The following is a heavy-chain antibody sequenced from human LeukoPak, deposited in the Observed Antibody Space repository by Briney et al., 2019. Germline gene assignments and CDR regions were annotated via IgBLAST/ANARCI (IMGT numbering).Heavy chain of an antibody. J-gene: IGHJ4*02. CDR1: GYTFTGYY. D-gene: IGHD3-22*01. CDR2: LNPNSGGT. CDR3: ASSSGYNYVADY. Sequence: ASVKVSCTASGYTFTGYYMHWVRQAPGQRLEWLGRLNPNSGGTNYAQKFQCRVTMTRDTSLRTAYMDLSRLRSVDTALSYCASSSGYNYVADYWGQGTLVTVSS. V-gene: IGHV1-2*06.